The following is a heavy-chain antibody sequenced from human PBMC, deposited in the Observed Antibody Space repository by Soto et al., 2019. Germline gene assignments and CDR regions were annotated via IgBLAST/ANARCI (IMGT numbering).Heavy chain of an antibody. CDR1: GFTFTSYA. J-gene: IGHJ4*02. V-gene: IGHV3-23*01. CDR2: ISGSGGST. Sequence: EVQLLESGGGLVQPGGSLRLSCAASGFTFTSYAMSWVRQAPGKGLEWVSAISGSGGSTYYADSVKGRFTISRDNSKNTLYLQMNRLRAEDTAVYYCAKGGDHSGYDQLDYWGQGTLVTVSS. D-gene: IGHD5-12*01. CDR3: AKGGDHSGYDQLDY.